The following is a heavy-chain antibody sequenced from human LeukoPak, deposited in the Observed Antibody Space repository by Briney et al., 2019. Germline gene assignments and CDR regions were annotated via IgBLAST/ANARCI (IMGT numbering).Heavy chain of an antibody. CDR1: GFTFSSYG. Sequence: PGGSLRLSCAASGFTFSSYGMHWVRQAPGKGLERVAVIWHDGSNKDYADSVKGRFTISRDNSKNTLYLQMNSRRAEDTAVYYCARGYYDSSDYFHFDYWGQGTLVTVSS. CDR3: ARGYYDSSDYFHFDY. CDR2: IWHDGSNK. J-gene: IGHJ4*02. V-gene: IGHV3-33*01. D-gene: IGHD3-22*01.